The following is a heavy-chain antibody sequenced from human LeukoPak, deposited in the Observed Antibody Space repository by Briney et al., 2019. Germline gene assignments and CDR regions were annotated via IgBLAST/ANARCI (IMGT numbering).Heavy chain of an antibody. V-gene: IGHV4-39*07. CDR3: ARESPTYSSDWYELLDN. CDR2: IYYSGST. D-gene: IGHD6-19*01. Sequence: PSETLSLTCTVSGGSISSSSYYWGWIRQPPGKGLEWIGSIYYSGSTYYNPSLKSRVTMSVDTSKNQFSLKLTSVTASDTALYYCARESPTYSSDWYELLDNWGQGTLVTVSS. CDR1: GGSISSSSYY. J-gene: IGHJ4*02.